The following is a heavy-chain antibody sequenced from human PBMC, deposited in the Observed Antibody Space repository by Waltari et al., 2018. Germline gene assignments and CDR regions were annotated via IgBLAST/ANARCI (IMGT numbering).Heavy chain of an antibody. CDR2: VSGTGGST. CDR3: VKGRAQDY. V-gene: IGHV3-23*01. Sequence: EVQLLESGGGLVQPGGSLRLSWAASGFPFSSYAMNWVRQAPGKGLGWVSAVSGTGGSTYYADSVKGRFTISRDNSKNTLYLQMNSLRAEDTAVYYCVKGRAQDYWGQGTLVTVSS. J-gene: IGHJ4*02. CDR1: GFPFSSYA.